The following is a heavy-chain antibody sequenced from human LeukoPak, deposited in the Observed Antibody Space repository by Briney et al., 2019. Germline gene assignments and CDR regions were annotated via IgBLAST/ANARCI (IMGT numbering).Heavy chain of an antibody. V-gene: IGHV3-49*04. Sequence: PGGSLRLSCTVSGFTFGDYAINWVRQAPGKGLEWEGFIRSKAFGETAEYAASVKGRFTISRDDSKSIAYLQMNSLKTEDTAVYYCTRDRGSSTLGDYWGQGTLVTVSS. D-gene: IGHD7-27*01. CDR2: IRSKAFGETA. CDR1: GFTFGDYA. CDR3: TRDRGSSTLGDY. J-gene: IGHJ4*02.